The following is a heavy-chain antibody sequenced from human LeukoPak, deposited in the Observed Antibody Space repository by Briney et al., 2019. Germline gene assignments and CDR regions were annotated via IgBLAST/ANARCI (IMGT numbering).Heavy chain of an antibody. Sequence: PSQTLSLTCTVSGGSISSGSYYWSWIRQPAGKGLEWIGRIYTSGSTNYNPSLKSRATISVDTSKNQFSLKLSSVTAADTAVYYCARGERANPWYFDLWGRGTLVTVSS. D-gene: IGHD4/OR15-4a*01. V-gene: IGHV4-61*02. CDR2: IYTSGST. CDR3: ARGERANPWYFDL. CDR1: GGSISSGSYY. J-gene: IGHJ2*01.